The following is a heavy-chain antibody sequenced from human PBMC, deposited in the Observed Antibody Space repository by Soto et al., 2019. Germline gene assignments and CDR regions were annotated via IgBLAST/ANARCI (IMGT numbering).Heavy chain of an antibody. CDR2: INAGNGNT. CDR3: ARSIVVVTALDY. CDR1: GYTFTKYG. J-gene: IGHJ4*02. V-gene: IGHV1-3*01. D-gene: IGHD2-21*02. Sequence: ASVKVSCKASGYTFTKYGISWVRQAPGQRLEWMGWINAGNGNTKYSQKFQGRVTITRDTSASTAYMELSSLRSEDTAVYYCARSIVVVTALDYWGQGTLVTVSS.